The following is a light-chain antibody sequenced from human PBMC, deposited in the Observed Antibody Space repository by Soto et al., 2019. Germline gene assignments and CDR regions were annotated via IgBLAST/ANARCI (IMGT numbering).Light chain of an antibody. V-gene: IGKV3-20*01. CDR1: QSVTSSY. CDR2: NAS. Sequence: EIVLTQSPGTLCLSPGERATLSCRASQSVTSSYLAWYQQKPGQAPRLLISNASGRATGIPDRFSGSGSGADFTLTISRLEPEDFAVYYCQQYHSSPWTFGQGTKVEIK. CDR3: QQYHSSPWT. J-gene: IGKJ1*01.